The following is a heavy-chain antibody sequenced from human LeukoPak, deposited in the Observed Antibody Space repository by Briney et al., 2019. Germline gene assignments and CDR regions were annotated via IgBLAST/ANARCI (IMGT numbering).Heavy chain of an antibody. CDR3: AKNPPITMVRGVDYYYYMDV. D-gene: IGHD3-10*01. V-gene: IGHV3-30*02. Sequence: GGSLRLSCAASGFIFSSYGMHWVRQAPGKGLEWMAFIRYDGSNKYYADSVKGRFTISRDNSKNTLYLQMNSLRAEDTAVYYCAKNPPITMVRGVDYYYYMDVWGKGTTVTISS. CDR1: GFIFSSYG. J-gene: IGHJ6*03. CDR2: IRYDGSNK.